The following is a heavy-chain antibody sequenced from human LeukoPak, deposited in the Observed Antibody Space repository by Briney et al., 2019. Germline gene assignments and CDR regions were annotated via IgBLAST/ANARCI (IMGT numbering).Heavy chain of an antibody. CDR2: ISGDGSRR. J-gene: IGHJ3*02. Sequence: GGSLRLSCAASGFTFRDYAIHWVRQAPGRGLEWVSLISGDGSRRYYADSVKDRFIISRDNSHKSLYLEMNSLGIEDTGLYYCARPKMVRGVDDAFDIWGQGTMVTVSS. V-gene: IGHV3-43*02. CDR1: GFTFRDYA. CDR3: ARPKMVRGVDDAFDI. D-gene: IGHD3-10*01.